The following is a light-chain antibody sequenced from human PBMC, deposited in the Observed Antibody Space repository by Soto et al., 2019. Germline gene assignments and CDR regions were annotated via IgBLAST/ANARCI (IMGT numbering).Light chain of an antibody. J-gene: IGLJ2*01. CDR2: LNSDGSH. CDR1: SGHSSYA. V-gene: IGLV4-69*01. CDR3: QSWGTGIRV. Sequence: QPVLTQSPSASASLGASVKLTCTLSSGHSSYAIACHQQQPEKGPRYLMKLNSDGSHSKGDGIPDRFSGSSSGAERYLTISSLQSEDEADYYCQSWGTGIRVFGGGTTLTVL.